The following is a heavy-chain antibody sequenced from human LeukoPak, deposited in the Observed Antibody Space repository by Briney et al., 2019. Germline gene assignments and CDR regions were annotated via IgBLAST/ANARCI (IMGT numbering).Heavy chain of an antibody. J-gene: IGHJ3*02. D-gene: IGHD3-16*01. CDR1: GFTVSSNY. Sequence: PGGFLRLSCAASGFTVSSNYMSWVRQAPGKGLEWVSVIYGGGSTYYADSVKGRFTISRDNSKNTLYLQMNSLRAEDTAVYYCARDATWARGLGGAFDIWGQGSMVTVSS. CDR2: IYGGGST. CDR3: ARDATWARGLGGAFDI. V-gene: IGHV3-53*01.